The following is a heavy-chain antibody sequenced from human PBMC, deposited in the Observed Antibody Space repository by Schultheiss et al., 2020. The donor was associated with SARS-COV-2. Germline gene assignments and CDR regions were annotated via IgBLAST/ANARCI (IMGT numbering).Heavy chain of an antibody. CDR3: ARSHTGGYGMDV. Sequence: GGSLRLSCAASGFTFSSYAMSWVRQAPGKGLEWVSYISSSGSTIYYADSVKGRFTISRDNAKNSLYLQMNSLRAEDTAVYYCARSHTGGYGMDVWGQGTTVTVSS. J-gene: IGHJ6*02. CDR2: ISSSGSTI. CDR1: GFTFSSYA. V-gene: IGHV3-48*04. D-gene: IGHD2-8*02.